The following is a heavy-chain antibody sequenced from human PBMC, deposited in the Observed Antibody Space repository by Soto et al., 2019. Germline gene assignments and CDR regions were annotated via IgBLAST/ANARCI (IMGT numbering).Heavy chain of an antibody. CDR3: AADLPGHGGGYEFDY. D-gene: IGHD2-15*01. V-gene: IGHV3-15*07. Sequence: GESLKISCAASGFTFITAWMNWVRQAPGKGLEWVGRIKSKNDGGTTDYAAPVKGRFTISRDDSKNTVYLQMNSLRTEDTALYYCAADLPGHGGGYEFDYWGQGTPVTVSS. CDR2: IKSKNDGGTT. CDR1: GFTFITAW. J-gene: IGHJ4*01.